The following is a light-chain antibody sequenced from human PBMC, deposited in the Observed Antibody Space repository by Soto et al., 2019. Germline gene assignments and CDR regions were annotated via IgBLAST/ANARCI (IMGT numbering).Light chain of an antibody. CDR3: QRSNNWPPIT. CDR1: QSVSSN. CDR2: GAS. Sequence: EIVMTQSPATLSVSPGERATLSCRASQSVSSNLAWYQQKPGQAPRLLIYGASTRATGIPARFSGSGSGTEFTLPISSLQSEDFAVYYCQRSNNWPPITFGQETRPE. J-gene: IGKJ5*01. V-gene: IGKV3-15*01.